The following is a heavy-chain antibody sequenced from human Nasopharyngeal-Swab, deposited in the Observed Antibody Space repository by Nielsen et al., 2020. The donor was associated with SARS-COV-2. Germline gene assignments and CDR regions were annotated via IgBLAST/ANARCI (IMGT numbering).Heavy chain of an antibody. CDR2: IIPIFGTA. V-gene: IGHV1-69*13. CDR3: ARGTYGSGRNRGYYYGMDV. Sequence: SVKVSCKASGGTFISYAISWVRPAPGQGLEWMGGIIPIFGTANYAQKFQVRVTITADESTSTAYMELSSLRSEDTAVYYCARGTYGSGRNRGYYYGMDVWGQGNTVTVSS. D-gene: IGHD3-10*01. J-gene: IGHJ6*02. CDR1: GGTFISYA.